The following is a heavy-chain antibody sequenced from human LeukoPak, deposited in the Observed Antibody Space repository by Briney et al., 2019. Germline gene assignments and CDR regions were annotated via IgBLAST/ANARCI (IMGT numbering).Heavy chain of an antibody. D-gene: IGHD3-10*01. Sequence: KPSETLSLTCTVSGGSISSTSYYWGWIRQPPGKGLEWIGTIFYRGSTYYNPSLKSRVTISVDTSNNQFSLRLSSVTAADTAVYYCAILGTGGSWGQGTLVTVSS. CDR2: IFYRGST. CDR1: GGSISSTSYY. J-gene: IGHJ5*02. CDR3: AILGTGGS. V-gene: IGHV4-39*01.